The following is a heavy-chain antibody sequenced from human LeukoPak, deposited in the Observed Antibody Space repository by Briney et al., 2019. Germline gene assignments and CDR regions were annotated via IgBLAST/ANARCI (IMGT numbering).Heavy chain of an antibody. J-gene: IGHJ4*02. V-gene: IGHV3-23*01. D-gene: IGHD1-26*01. CDR3: AKIGPPGATQSGHPIDY. Sequence: PGGSLRLSCAASGFTFSSYAMSWVRQAPGKGLEWVSAISGSGGSTYYADSVKGRFTIFRDNSKNTLYLQMNSLRAEDTAVYYCAKIGPPGATQSGHPIDYWGQGTLVTVSS. CDR2: ISGSGGST. CDR1: GFTFSSYA.